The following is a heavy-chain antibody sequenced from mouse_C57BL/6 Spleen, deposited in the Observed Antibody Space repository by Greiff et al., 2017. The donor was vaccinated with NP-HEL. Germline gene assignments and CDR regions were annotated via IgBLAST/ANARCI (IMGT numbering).Heavy chain of an antibody. CDR3: ARQGEGYDYDGDYYAMDY. D-gene: IGHD2-4*01. V-gene: IGHV5-6*01. J-gene: IGHJ4*01. CDR1: GFTFSSYG. CDR2: ISSGGSYT. Sequence: DVQLVESGGDLVKPGGSLKLSCAASGFTFSSYGMSWVRQTPDKRLEWVATISSGGSYTYYPDSVKGRFTNSRDNAKNTLYLQMSSLKSEDTAMYYCARQGEGYDYDGDYYAMDYWGQGTSVTVSS.